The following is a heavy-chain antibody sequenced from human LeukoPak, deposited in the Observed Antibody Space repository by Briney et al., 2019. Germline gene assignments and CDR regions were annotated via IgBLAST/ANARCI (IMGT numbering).Heavy chain of an antibody. D-gene: IGHD6-19*01. CDR1: GFTVISNY. J-gene: IGHJ5*02. CDR2: IYSGGRT. Sequence: PGGSLRLSCAASGFTVISNYMYWVRQTPGKGLECISVIYSGGRTYYADSVKGRFTISRDNSKNTLFLQMNILRVEDTAVYYCVKVGGGSGWYWSPWGQGTLVTVSS. CDR3: VKVGGGSGWYWSP. V-gene: IGHV3-53*01.